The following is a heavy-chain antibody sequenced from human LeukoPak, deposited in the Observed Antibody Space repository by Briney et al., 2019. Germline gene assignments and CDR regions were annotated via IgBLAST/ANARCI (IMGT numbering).Heavy chain of an antibody. V-gene: IGHV3-30-3*01. J-gene: IGHJ4*02. D-gene: IGHD3-3*01. CDR3: AKDPHDYDFWSGPNFDY. Sequence: PGGSLRLSCAASGFTFSSYALHWVRQAPGKGLEWVAVISYDGSNKYYADSVKGRFTISRDNSKNTLYLQMNSLRAEDTAVYYCAKDPHDYDFWSGPNFDYWGQGTLVTVSS. CDR2: ISYDGSNK. CDR1: GFTFSSYA.